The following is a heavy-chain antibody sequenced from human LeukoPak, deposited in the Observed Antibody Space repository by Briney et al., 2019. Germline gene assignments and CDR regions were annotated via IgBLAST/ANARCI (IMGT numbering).Heavy chain of an antibody. CDR3: ASAKHYDLWGGPKSGIDP. CDR2: IRYDGSNK. V-gene: IGHV3-30*02. D-gene: IGHD3-3*01. J-gene: IGHJ5*02. CDR1: GFTFSSYG. Sequence: GGSLRLSCAASGFTFSSYGMHWVRQAPGKGLEWVAFIRYDGSNKYYADSVEGRFTISRGNSENTPYMQINSLSAADTAGDYCASAKHYDLWGGPKSGIDPWGQGTLVTVSS.